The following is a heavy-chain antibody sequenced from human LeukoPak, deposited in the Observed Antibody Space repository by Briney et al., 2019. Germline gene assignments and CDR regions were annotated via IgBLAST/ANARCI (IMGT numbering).Heavy chain of an antibody. V-gene: IGHV3-74*01. CDR2: IRTDGSTT. D-gene: IGHD4-17*01. CDR3: VRGYGHFDY. CDR1: GITFSNYW. Sequence: GGSLRLPCTVSGITFSNYWMHWVRQAPGKGLVWVTRIRTDGSTTDYADFVKGRFTISRDNAKNTLHLQMNSLGAEDTAVYYCVRGYGHFDYWGQGTQVTVSS. J-gene: IGHJ4*02.